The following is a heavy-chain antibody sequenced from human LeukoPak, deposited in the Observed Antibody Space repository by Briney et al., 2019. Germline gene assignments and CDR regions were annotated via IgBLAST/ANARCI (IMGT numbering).Heavy chain of an antibody. CDR3: ARDSRCSYGQGNWFDP. D-gene: IGHD5-18*01. CDR2: IIPIFGTA. J-gene: IGHJ5*02. Sequence: SVKVSCKASGGTFSSYAISWVRQAPGQGLEWMGGIIPIFGTANYAQKFQGRVTITTDESTSTAYMELSSLRSEDTAVYYCARDSRCSYGQGNWFDPWGQGTLVTVSS. V-gene: IGHV1-69*05. CDR1: GGTFSSYA.